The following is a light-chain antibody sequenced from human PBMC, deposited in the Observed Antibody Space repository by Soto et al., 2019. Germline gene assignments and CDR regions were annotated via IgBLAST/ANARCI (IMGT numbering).Light chain of an antibody. CDR3: QQYNSYLLT. V-gene: IGKV1-5*01. CDR1: QSTSRW. J-gene: IGKJ4*01. Sequence: DIQMTQSPSTLSASVGDRVTITCRASQSTSRWLAWYQQKPGKAPKLLIYDASSLASGVPSRFSGSGSGTEVTLTISSLQPDDFATYYCQQYNSYLLTFGGGTKVEIK. CDR2: DAS.